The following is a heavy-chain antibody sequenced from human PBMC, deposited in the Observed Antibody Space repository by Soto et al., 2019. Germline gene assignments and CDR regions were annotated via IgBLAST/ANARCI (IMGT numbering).Heavy chain of an antibody. D-gene: IGHD3-10*01. CDR3: ARDSYYYGSGSQNWFDP. CDR2: IWYDGSNK. J-gene: IGHJ5*02. V-gene: IGHV3-33*01. CDR1: GFTFSSYG. Sequence: GGSLRLSCAASGFTFSSYGMHWVRQAPGKGLEWVAVIWYDGSNKYYADSVKGRFTISRDNSKNTLYLQMNSLRAEDTAVYYCARDSYYYGSGSQNWFDPWGQGTLVTVS.